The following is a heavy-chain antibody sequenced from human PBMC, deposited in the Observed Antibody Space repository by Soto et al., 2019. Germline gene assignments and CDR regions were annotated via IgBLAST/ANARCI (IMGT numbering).Heavy chain of an antibody. V-gene: IGHV4-39*01. CDR3: VKAVAGNNYYYYGMDV. J-gene: IGHJ6*02. Sequence: SETLSLTCTVSGGSISSSSYYWGWIRQPPGKGLEWIGSIYYSGSTYYNPSLNSRVTISVDTSKNQFSLKLSSVTAADTAVYYCVKAVAGNNYYYYGMDVWGQGTTVT. D-gene: IGHD6-19*01. CDR2: IYYSGST. CDR1: GGSISSSSYY.